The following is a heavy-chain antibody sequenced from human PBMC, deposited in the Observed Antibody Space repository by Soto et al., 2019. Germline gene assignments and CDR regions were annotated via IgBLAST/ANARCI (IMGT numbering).Heavy chain of an antibody. V-gene: IGHV1-18*01. CDR2: ISPHNDRT. CDR3: ARDLYYCSGRCFDHDAFDI. D-gene: IGHD6-19*01. Sequence: QVQLVQSGADVKKPGASVKVCCKASGYNFTSYGISWVRQAPGQGLEWMGWISPHNDRTKYARRFQDRITMTTETPTSTVYMELGSLRSDDTAVYYCARDLYYCSGRCFDHDAFDIWGQGTVVTVSS. J-gene: IGHJ3*02. CDR1: GYNFTSYG.